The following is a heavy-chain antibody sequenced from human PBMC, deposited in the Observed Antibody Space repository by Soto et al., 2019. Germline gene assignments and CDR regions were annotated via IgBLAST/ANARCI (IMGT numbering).Heavy chain of an antibody. Sequence: QVQLVQSGAEVKKPGSSVKVSCKASGGTFSSYAISWVRQAPGQGLEWMGGIIPIFGTANYAQKFQGRVTITADESTSTAYMELSSPRSEDTAVYYCARDLGCSSTSCPPSYYYYYGMDVWGQGTTVTVSS. CDR1: GGTFSSYA. CDR3: ARDLGCSSTSCPPSYYYYYGMDV. D-gene: IGHD2-2*01. J-gene: IGHJ6*02. CDR2: IIPIFGTA. V-gene: IGHV1-69*01.